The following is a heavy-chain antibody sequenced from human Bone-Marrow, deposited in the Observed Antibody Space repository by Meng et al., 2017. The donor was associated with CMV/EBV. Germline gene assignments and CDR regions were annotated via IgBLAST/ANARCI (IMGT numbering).Heavy chain of an antibody. D-gene: IGHD4-17*01. CDR1: GFTFSSYD. CDR2: IRNKAAAYST. J-gene: IGHJ4*02. Sequence: GESLKISCAASGFTFSSYDMHWVRQAPGKGLECVGRIRNKAAAYSTEYAASVKGRFTISRDDSKNTLYLQMNSLKIEDSAVYYCVKDFRGAGDYWGQGTPVTVSS. V-gene: IGHV3-72*01. CDR3: VKDFRGAGDY.